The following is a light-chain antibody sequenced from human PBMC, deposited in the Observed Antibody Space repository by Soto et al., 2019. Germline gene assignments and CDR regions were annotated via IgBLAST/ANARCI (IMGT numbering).Light chain of an antibody. CDR3: CSYAGNNNV. Sequence: QSALPQPPSASGSPGQSVTISCTGTSSDVGGHNYVSWYQQHPGKAPKLMIYEVTQRPSGVPDRFSGSKSGNTASLTVSGLQAEDEAAYYCCSYAGNNNVFGTGTKLTVL. CDR2: EVT. J-gene: IGLJ1*01. CDR1: SSDVGGHNY. V-gene: IGLV2-8*01.